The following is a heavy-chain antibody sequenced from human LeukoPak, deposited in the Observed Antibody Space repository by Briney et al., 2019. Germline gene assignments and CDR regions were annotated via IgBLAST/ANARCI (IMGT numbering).Heavy chain of an antibody. CDR2: ISSSSYI. D-gene: IGHD3-10*01. CDR3: AREPHWGWFGEEYYYYGMDV. Sequence: GGSLRLSCAASGFTFSSYEMNWVRQAPGKGLEWVSSISSSSYIYYADSAKGRFTISRDNAKNSLYLQMNSLRAEDTAVYYCAREPHWGWFGEEYYYYGMDVWGQGTTVTVSS. V-gene: IGHV3-21*01. J-gene: IGHJ6*02. CDR1: GFTFSSYE.